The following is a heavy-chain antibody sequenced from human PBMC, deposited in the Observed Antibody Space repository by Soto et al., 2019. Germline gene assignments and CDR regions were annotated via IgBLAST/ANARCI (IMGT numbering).Heavy chain of an antibody. CDR2: IIPILGIA. V-gene: IGHV1-69*02. Sequence: QVQLVQSGAEVKKPGSSVKVSCKASGGTFSSYTISWVRQAPGQGLEWMGRIIPILGIANYAQKFQGRVTITAEKSTSTAYMELSSLRSEDTAVYYVASYDISSFYGMDVWGQGTTVTVSS. D-gene: IGHD3-9*01. CDR1: GGTFSSYT. J-gene: IGHJ6*02. CDR3: ASYDISSFYGMDV.